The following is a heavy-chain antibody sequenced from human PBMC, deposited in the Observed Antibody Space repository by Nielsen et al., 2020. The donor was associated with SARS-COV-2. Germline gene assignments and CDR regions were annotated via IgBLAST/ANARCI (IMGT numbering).Heavy chain of an antibody. Sequence: SQTLSLTCAISGDSVSSNSAGWDWIRQSPSRGLEWLGRTYYRSKWYNYYAISVKSRITINPDTSKNQFSLQLNSATPEDTAVYYCARSYKYGMDVWGQGTTVTVSS. J-gene: IGHJ6*02. V-gene: IGHV6-1*01. CDR2: TYYRSKWYN. D-gene: IGHD1-1*01. CDR3: ARSYKYGMDV. CDR1: GDSVSSNSAG.